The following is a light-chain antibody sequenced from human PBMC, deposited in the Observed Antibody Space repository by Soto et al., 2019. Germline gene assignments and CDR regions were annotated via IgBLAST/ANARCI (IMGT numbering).Light chain of an antibody. CDR1: QNIISW. V-gene: IGKV1-12*01. CDR3: QQAYGFPVT. CDR2: AAS. Sequence: DIQMTQSPSTVSASVGDRVTITCRASQNIISWLAWYQQQPGRAPKLLIYAASILQSGVPSRFSGSVSGTDFTLTINSLQPEDFATYYCQQAYGFPVTFGQGTRLEIK. J-gene: IGKJ5*01.